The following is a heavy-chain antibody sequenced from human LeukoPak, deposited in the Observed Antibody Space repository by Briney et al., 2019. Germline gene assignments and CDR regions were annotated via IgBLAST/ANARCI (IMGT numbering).Heavy chain of an antibody. CDR2: IYHSGST. J-gene: IGHJ5*02. Sequence: SETLSLTCAVYGGSFSGYYWSWIRQPPGKGLEWIGEIYHSGSTNYNPSLKSRVTISVDKSKNQFSLKLSSVTAADTAVYYCARGSGRDGYKSWGQGTLVTVSS. D-gene: IGHD5-24*01. CDR1: GGSFSGYY. V-gene: IGHV4-34*01. CDR3: ARGSGRDGYKS.